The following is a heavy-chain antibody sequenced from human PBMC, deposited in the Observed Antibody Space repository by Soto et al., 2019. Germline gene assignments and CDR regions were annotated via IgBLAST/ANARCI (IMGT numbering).Heavy chain of an antibody. V-gene: IGHV4-59*01. Sequence: SETLSLTCTVSGGSISNYYWNWIRQSPGKGLEWIGYIYSSGSTHYNPSLQNRVTISIDTSKNQVSLKVNSVTAADTAVYYCARGLLVRFLEWLLPVDYWGQGTLVTVSS. CDR1: GGSISNYY. CDR3: ARGLLVRFLEWLLPVDY. D-gene: IGHD3-3*01. J-gene: IGHJ4*02. CDR2: IYSSGST.